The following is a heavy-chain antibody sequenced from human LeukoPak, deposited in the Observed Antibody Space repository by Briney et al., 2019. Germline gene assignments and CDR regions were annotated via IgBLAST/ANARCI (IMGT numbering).Heavy chain of an antibody. CDR1: GFTFSRYW. CDR3: ARVLSGSWDWFDP. CDR2: INPDGSTT. J-gene: IGHJ5*02. D-gene: IGHD3-22*01. Sequence: PGESLRLSCAASGFTFSRYWIHWVRHAPGKGLEWVSRINPDGSTTTYADSVKGRFTISRDNAKNTVYLQMNSLRVEDTAVYYCARVLSGSWDWFDPWGQGTLVTVSS. V-gene: IGHV3-74*01.